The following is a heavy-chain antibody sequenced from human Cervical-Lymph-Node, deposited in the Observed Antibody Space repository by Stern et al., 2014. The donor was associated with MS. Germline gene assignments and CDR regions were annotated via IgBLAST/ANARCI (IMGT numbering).Heavy chain of an antibody. CDR1: GESIAGYY. Sequence: DQLVESGPGLVKPSETLSLTCTVSGESIAGYYWNWIRQPPGKGLEWIGYIYYSGYTTYNPSLKSRVTISLDTSKSHFSLKVTSVTAADTAIYYCARQKWDRDTYFEYWGQGSLVTVSS. J-gene: IGHJ4*02. CDR3: ARQKWDRDTYFEY. CDR2: IYYSGYT. V-gene: IGHV4-59*08. D-gene: IGHD1-26*01.